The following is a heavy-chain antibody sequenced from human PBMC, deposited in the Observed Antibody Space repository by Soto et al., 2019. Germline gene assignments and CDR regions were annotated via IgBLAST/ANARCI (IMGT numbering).Heavy chain of an antibody. CDR2: FDPEDGGT. V-gene: IGHV1-24*01. Sequence: ASVKVSCKVSGYTLTELSMHWVRQAPGKGLEWMGGFDPEDGGTIYAQKFQGRVTMTEDTSTDTAYMELSSLRSEDTAVYYCATSSSSSSRLDYYYGMDVWGQGTTVTVSS. D-gene: IGHD6-6*01. CDR1: GYTLTELS. J-gene: IGHJ6*02. CDR3: ATSSSSSSRLDYYYGMDV.